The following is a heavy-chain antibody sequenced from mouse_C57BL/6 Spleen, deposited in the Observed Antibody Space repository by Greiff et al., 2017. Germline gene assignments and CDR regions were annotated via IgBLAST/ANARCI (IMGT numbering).Heavy chain of an antibody. CDR2: IDPETGGT. CDR3: TRAKGGRGY. Sequence: VQLQQSGAELVRPGASVTLSCKASGYTFTDYEMHWVKQTPVHGLEWIGAIDPETGGTAYNQKFKGKAILTADKSSSTAYMELRSLTSEDSAVYYCTRAKGGRGYWGQGTTLTVSS. V-gene: IGHV1-15*01. J-gene: IGHJ2*01. CDR1: GYTFTDYE. D-gene: IGHD1-1*01.